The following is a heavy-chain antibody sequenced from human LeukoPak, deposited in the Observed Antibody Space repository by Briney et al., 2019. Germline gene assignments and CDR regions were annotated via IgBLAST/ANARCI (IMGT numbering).Heavy chain of an antibody. Sequence: KPGGFLRLSCAASGFTFSDNYLSWIRQAPGKGLEWISYISPSGSTIYYADSVKGRFTISRDNAKNSLYLQMNSLRAEDTALYHCVTYAYWGQGTLVTVSS. V-gene: IGHV3-11*04. D-gene: IGHD1-20*01. CDR3: VTYAY. J-gene: IGHJ4*02. CDR2: ISPSGSTI. CDR1: GFTFSDNY.